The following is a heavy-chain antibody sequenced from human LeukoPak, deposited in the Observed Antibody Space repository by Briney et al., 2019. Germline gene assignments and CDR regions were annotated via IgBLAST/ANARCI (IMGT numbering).Heavy chain of an antibody. V-gene: IGHV4-39*01. CDR2: ICSSGSA. CDR1: GGSISNRNYH. Sequence: SETLSLTCTVSGGSISNRNYHWGWIRQPPGKGLEWIGSICSSGSAYYNPSLKSRVTTSIDTSKNQFSLRLTSVTAADTAVYYCAGLIRPGWLDPWGQGTLVTVSS. CDR3: AGLIRPGWLDP. D-gene: IGHD1-14*01. J-gene: IGHJ5*02.